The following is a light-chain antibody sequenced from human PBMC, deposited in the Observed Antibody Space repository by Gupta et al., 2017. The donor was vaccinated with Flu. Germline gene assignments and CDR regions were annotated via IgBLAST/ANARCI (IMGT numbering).Light chain of an antibody. V-gene: IGLV2-14*01. Sequence: IVITCTGASRYVVGYNYVSWYQHHTGTAPKLLMCENRNRPSGGSTRFSGSKSGTTASLTISGLQAEDEADYYCTSYHTTQTRVVFGGGTKLTV. CDR2: ENR. CDR1: SRYVVGYNY. CDR3: TSYHTTQTRVV. J-gene: IGLJ2*01.